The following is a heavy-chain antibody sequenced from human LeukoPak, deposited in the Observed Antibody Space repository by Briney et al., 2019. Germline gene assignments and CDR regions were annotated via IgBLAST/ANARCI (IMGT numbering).Heavy chain of an antibody. D-gene: IGHD5-24*01. CDR1: GFTFSSYE. CDR2: ISSSGSTI. CDR3: ARTWLQFSPDY. J-gene: IGHJ4*02. V-gene: IGHV3-48*03. Sequence: TGGSLRLSCAASGFTFSSYEMNWVRQAPGKGLEWVSYISSSGSTIYYADSVKGRFTISRDNAKNSLYLQMNSLRAEDTAVYYCARTWLQFSPDYWGQGILVTVSS.